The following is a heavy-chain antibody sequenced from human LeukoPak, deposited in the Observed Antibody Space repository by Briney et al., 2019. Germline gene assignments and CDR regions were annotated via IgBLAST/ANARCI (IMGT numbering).Heavy chain of an antibody. CDR3: ARVGTTEGTLEDY. J-gene: IGHJ4*02. Sequence: GGSLRLSCAASGFTFSSYWMSWVRQPPGKGLEWVANIKHDGSEKYYVDSVKGRFTISRDNAKNSLYLQMNSLRAENTAVYYCARVGTTEGTLEDYWGQGTLVTVSS. V-gene: IGHV3-7*01. CDR1: GFTFSSYW. CDR2: IKHDGSEK. D-gene: IGHD1/OR15-1a*01.